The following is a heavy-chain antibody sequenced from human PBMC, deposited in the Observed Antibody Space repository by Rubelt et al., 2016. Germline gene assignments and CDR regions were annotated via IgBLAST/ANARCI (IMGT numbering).Heavy chain of an antibody. J-gene: IGHJ4*02. V-gene: IGHV4-31*03. CDR3: ARSREGYNSGFDS. D-gene: IGHD5-24*01. CDR2: IYYSGST. Sequence: QVQLQESGPGLVKPSQTLSLTCTVSGGSISSGGYYWSWIRQHPRKGLEWSGYIYYSGSTYSNPSLKSRGTITVDTQKNTFSLKLRSVTAADTAVYYCARSREGYNSGFDSWGQGTLVTVSS. CDR1: GGSISSGGYY.